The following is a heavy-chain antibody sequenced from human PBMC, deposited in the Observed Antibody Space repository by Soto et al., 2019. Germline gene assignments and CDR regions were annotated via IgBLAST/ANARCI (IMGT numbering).Heavy chain of an antibody. CDR1: GASISSYY. CDR3: ARGDLTSVTTENFYFDY. Sequence: VSLTCTASGASISSYYWSWIRQPPGKGLEWIVYIYYRGSTNYNPSLKSRVTISVDTSKNQFSQKLRSVNAADTAVYYCARGDLTSVTTENFYFDYWGQGTLVTVSS. CDR2: IYYRGST. V-gene: IGHV4-59*01. J-gene: IGHJ4*02. D-gene: IGHD3-3*01.